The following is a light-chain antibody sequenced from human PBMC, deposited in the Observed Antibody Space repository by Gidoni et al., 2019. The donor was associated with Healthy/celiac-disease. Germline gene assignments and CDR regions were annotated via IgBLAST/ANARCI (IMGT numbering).Light chain of an antibody. CDR1: NIGSKS. V-gene: IGLV3-21*02. CDR2: VDS. Sequence: DVLTQPPPVSVALGQTARLPCGGNNIGSKSVHWYQQKPGQAPVLVVYVDSDRPSGIPERFSGSNSGNTATLTISRVEAGDEADYYCQVWDSSSDHVVFGGGTKLTVL. J-gene: IGLJ2*01. CDR3: QVWDSSSDHVV.